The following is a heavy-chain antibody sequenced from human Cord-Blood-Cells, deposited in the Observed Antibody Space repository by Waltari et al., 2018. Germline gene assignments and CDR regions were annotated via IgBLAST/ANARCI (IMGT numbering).Heavy chain of an antibody. J-gene: IGHJ4*02. CDR1: GFTFSSYA. D-gene: IGHD3-10*01. Sequence: QVQLVESGGGVVQPGRSLRLSCAASGFTFSSYAMHWVRQAPGKVVGWVAVISYDGSNKYYADSVKGRFTISRDNSKNTLYLQMNSLRAEDTAVYYCARAPGSYFDYWGQGTLVTVSS. CDR3: ARAPGSYFDY. V-gene: IGHV3-30*04. CDR2: ISYDGSNK.